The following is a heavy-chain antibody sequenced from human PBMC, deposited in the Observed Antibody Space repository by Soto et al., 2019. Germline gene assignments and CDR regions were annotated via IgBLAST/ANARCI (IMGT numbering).Heavy chain of an antibody. V-gene: IGHV1-69*13. D-gene: IGHD2-15*01. CDR2: IIPIFGTA. J-gene: IGHJ4*02. CDR3: ARGFCSGGICYIVDY. Sequence: SVKVSCKASGGTFSSYAISWVRQAPGQGLEWMGGIIPIFGTANYAQKFQGRVTITADESTSTAYMELSSLRSEDTAVYYCARGFCSGGICYIVDYWGQGTLVTVSS. CDR1: GGTFSSYA.